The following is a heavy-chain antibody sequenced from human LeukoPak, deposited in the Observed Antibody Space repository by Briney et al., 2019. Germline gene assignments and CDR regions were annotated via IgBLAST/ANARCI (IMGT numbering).Heavy chain of an antibody. V-gene: IGHV3-23*01. D-gene: IGHD3-10*01. CDR2: ISGSGGST. CDR3: ATNKEPQPLIWFGELGGPEGYYYMDV. CDR1: GFTFSSYA. J-gene: IGHJ6*03. Sequence: PGGSLRLSCAASGFTFSSYAMSWVRQAPGKGLEWVSAISGSGGSTYYADSVKGRFTISRDNSKNTLYLQMNSLRAEDTAVYYCATNKEPQPLIWFGELGGPEGYYYMDVWGKGTTVTVSS.